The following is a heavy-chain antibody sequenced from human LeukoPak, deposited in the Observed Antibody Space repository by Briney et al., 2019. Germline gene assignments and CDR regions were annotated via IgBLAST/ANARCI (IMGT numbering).Heavy chain of an antibody. CDR3: ARDQDYGGNSVTFDY. J-gene: IGHJ4*02. CDR2: ISGSGGST. V-gene: IGHV3-23*01. Sequence: GGSLRLSCAASGFTFSSYAMSWVRQAPGKGLEWVSAISGSGGSTYYADSVKGRFTISRDNSKNTLYLQMNSLRAEDTAVYYCARDQDYGGNSVTFDYWGQGTLVTVSS. CDR1: GFTFSSYA. D-gene: IGHD4-23*01.